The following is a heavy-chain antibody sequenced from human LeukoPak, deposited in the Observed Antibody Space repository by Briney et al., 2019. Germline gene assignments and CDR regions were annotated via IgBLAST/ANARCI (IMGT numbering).Heavy chain of an antibody. CDR2: INPSGGTT. CDR3: ARELITAADALHP. Sequence: ASVKVSCKTSGYTFTSYHIHWVRQAPGQGLEWMGIINPSGGTTNYAQKFQGRVTMTRDMSTSTVYMELSSLRSEDTAVYYCARELITAADALHPWGQGTLVTVSS. D-gene: IGHD6-25*01. V-gene: IGHV1-46*01. CDR1: GYTFTSYH. J-gene: IGHJ5*02.